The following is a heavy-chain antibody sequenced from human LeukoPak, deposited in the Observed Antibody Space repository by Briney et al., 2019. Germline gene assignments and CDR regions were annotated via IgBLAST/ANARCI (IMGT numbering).Heavy chain of an antibody. CDR1: GFTFSSSW. D-gene: IGHD3-3*01. CDR2: ISGRGGTS. V-gene: IGHV3-23*01. CDR3: ARAVPSGYYYFDY. J-gene: IGHJ4*02. Sequence: QTGGSLRLSCAASGFTFSSSWMTWVRQAPGKGLQWVSAISGRGGTSYFADSVKGRFTISRDNSKNTLYLQMSSLRAEDTALYYCARAVPSGYYYFDYWGQGTLVTVSS.